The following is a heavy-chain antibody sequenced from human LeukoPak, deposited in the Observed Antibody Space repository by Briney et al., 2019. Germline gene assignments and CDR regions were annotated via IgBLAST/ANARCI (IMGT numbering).Heavy chain of an antibody. J-gene: IGHJ4*02. CDR3: ASAQCSGGSCYGFGFGY. V-gene: IGHV4-59*01. Sequence: SETLSLTCTVSGGSISSYYWSWIRQPPGKGLEWIGYIYYSGSTNYNPSLKSRVTISVDTSKNQSSLKLCSVTASDTAVYYCASAQCSGGSCYGFGFGYWGQGTLVTVSS. CDR1: GGSISSYY. CDR2: IYYSGST. D-gene: IGHD2-15*01.